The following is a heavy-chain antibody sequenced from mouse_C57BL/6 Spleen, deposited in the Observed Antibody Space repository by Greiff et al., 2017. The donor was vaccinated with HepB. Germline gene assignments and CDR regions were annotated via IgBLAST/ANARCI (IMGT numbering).Heavy chain of an antibody. D-gene: IGHD1-1*01. V-gene: IGHV1-80*01. CDR1: GYAFSSYW. Sequence: QVQLQQSGAELVKPGASVKISCKASGYAFSSYWMNWVKQRPGKGLEWIGQIYPGDGDTNYNGKFKGKATLTADKSSSTAYMQLSSLTSEDTAIYYCARSVGPLRGFDYWGQGTTLTVSS. J-gene: IGHJ2*01. CDR2: IYPGDGDT. CDR3: ARSVGPLRGFDY.